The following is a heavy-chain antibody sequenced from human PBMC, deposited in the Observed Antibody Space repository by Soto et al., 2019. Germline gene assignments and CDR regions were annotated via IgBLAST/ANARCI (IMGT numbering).Heavy chain of an antibody. Sequence: SQTLSLTCAISGDSVSSNSAAWNWIRQSPSRGLEWLGRTYYRSKWYNDYAVSVKSRITINPDTSKNQFSLQLNSVTPEDTAVYYCARDSSRWYRINYYYYGMDVWGQGTTVTVSS. CDR2: TYYRSKWYN. CDR1: GDSVSSNSAA. D-gene: IGHD6-19*01. V-gene: IGHV6-1*01. J-gene: IGHJ6*02. CDR3: ARDSSRWYRINYYYYGMDV.